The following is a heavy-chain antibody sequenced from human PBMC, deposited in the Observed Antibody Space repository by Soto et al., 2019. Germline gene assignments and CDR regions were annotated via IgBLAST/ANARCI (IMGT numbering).Heavy chain of an antibody. CDR2: INPNSGGT. CDR1: GYTFTGYY. J-gene: IGHJ3*02. Sequence: ASVKVSCKASGYTFTGYYMHWVRQAPGQGLEWMGWINPNSGGTNYAQKFQGRVTMTRDTSISTAYMELSRLRSDDTAVYYRAAELTYCGGDCYPKGGDAFDIWGQVKMLTAS. D-gene: IGHD2-21*02. CDR3: AAELTYCGGDCYPKGGDAFDI. V-gene: IGHV1-2*02.